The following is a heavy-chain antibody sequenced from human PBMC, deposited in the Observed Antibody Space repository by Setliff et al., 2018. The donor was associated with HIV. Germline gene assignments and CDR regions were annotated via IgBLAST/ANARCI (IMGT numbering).Heavy chain of an antibody. CDR2: ISSSGTTV. CDR3: ARDLEYCSSTSCHDAFDI. J-gene: IGHJ3*02. V-gene: IGHV3-11*04. Sequence: GGSLRLSCAASGFTVSSNYMSWVRQAPGKGLEYLSYISSSGTTVFYGDSVKGRFTISRDNAKNSLYLQMSSLRVEDTAVYYCARDLEYCSSTSCHDAFDIWGQGTMVTVSS. CDR1: GFTVSSNY. D-gene: IGHD2-2*01.